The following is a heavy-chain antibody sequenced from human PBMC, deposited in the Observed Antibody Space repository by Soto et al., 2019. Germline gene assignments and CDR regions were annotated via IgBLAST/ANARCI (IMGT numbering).Heavy chain of an antibody. CDR2: IYATGTT. D-gene: IGHD1-1*01. J-gene: IGHJ5*02. CDR1: GASISCFY. V-gene: IGHV4-4*07. CDR3: VRDGKKTLRDWFDP. Sequence: XETLSLNCTVSGASISCFYWSWIRTSAGKGLEWIGRIYATGTTDYNPSLKSRVMMSVDTSKKQFSLKLRSVTAADTAVYYCVRDGKKTLRDWFDPWGQGISVTVSS.